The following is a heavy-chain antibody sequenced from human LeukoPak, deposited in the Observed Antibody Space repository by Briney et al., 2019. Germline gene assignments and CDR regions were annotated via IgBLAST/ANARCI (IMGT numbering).Heavy chain of an antibody. V-gene: IGHV3-9*01. D-gene: IGHD2-2*01. J-gene: IGHJ3*02. CDR1: GFTFSSYA. CDR2: ISWNSGSI. Sequence: GGSLRLSCAASGFTFSSYAMSWVRQAPGKGLEWVSGISWNSGSIGYADSVKGRFTISRDNAKNSLYLQMNSLRAEDTALYYCAKDSEEGYCSSTSCSLGAFDIWGQGTMVTVSS. CDR3: AKDSEEGYCSSTSCSLGAFDI.